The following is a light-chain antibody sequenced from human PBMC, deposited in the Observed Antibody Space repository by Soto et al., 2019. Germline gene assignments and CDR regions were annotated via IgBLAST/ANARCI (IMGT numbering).Light chain of an antibody. CDR2: QAS. Sequence: DIQMTQSPSTLSASVGDRVRITCRASQSISRQLAWYQQKPGKAPNLLIYQASNLETGIPSRFTGSGSGTEFTLTISSLQPDDLGTYYCLQYQSYWTFGQGTKVEVK. CDR3: LQYQSYWT. V-gene: IGKV1-5*03. CDR1: QSISRQ. J-gene: IGKJ1*01.